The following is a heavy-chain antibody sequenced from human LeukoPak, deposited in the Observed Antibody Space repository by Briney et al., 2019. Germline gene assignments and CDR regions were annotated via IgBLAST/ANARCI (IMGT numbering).Heavy chain of an antibody. D-gene: IGHD6-19*01. CDR2: ITGSGGTT. Sequence: GGSLRLSCAASGFTFNSYAMSWVRHAPGKGLEWVSTITGSGGTTYYADSVKGRFTISRDNSKNTLYLQMNSLRAEDTAVYYCAKDSSGWLDYYYGMDVWGQGTTVTVSS. CDR3: AKDSSGWLDYYYGMDV. CDR1: GFTFNSYA. J-gene: IGHJ6*02. V-gene: IGHV3-23*01.